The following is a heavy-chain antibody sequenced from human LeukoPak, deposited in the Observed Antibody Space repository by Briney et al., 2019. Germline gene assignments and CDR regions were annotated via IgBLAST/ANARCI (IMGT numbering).Heavy chain of an antibody. V-gene: IGHV3-23*01. Sequence: PGGSLRLSCAASGLTFGRSALSWVRQAPGKGLQWVSSISGNGLDTHYADSVKGRFTVSRDNSKNTLYLQMNSLRAEDTAVYYCAKGVSTVVVPAAIGGYGDYWGQGTLVTVSS. CDR3: AKGVSTVVVPAAIGGYGDY. CDR2: ISGNGLDT. CDR1: GLTFGRSA. J-gene: IGHJ4*02. D-gene: IGHD2-2*01.